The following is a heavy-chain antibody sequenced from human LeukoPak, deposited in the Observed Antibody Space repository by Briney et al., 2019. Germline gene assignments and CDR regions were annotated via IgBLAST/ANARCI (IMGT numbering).Heavy chain of an antibody. V-gene: IGHV3-66*01. CDR3: ARDRAGDGGHFDY. J-gene: IGHJ4*02. CDR1: GFTVSNNY. CDR2: IYSGGRT. D-gene: IGHD4-17*01. Sequence: PGGSLRLSCAASGFTVSNNYMNWVCQAPGKGLEWVSLIYSGGRTYYADSVKGRFTIFRDDSKNTLYLQMNSLRDEDTAVYYCARDRAGDGGHFDYWGQGSLVTVSS.